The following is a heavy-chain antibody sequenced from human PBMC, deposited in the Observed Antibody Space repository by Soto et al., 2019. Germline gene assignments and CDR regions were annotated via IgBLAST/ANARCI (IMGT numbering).Heavy chain of an antibody. CDR2: ISYDGSNK. D-gene: IGHD3-22*01. Sequence: GGSLRLSCAASGFTFSSYAMHWVRQAPGKGLEWVAVISYDGSNKYYADSVKGRFTISRDNSKNTLYLQMNSLRAEDTAVYYCARDGYYYDSSGYYPNFDYWGQGTLVTVSS. J-gene: IGHJ4*02. CDR3: ARDGYYYDSSGYYPNFDY. CDR1: GFTFSSYA. V-gene: IGHV3-30-3*01.